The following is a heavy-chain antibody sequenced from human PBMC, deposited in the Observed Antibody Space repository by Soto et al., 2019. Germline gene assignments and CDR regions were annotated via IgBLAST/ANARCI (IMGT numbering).Heavy chain of an antibody. Sequence: PGGSLRLSCEASGFTFKNYAMSWVRQAPGKGLEWVSSISDSGISTYYADSVTGRFTISRDNAKSTVYLQMNSLTAEDTAVYYCANIFGGSPLDYCGQGTLVTVSS. CDR1: GFTFKNYA. CDR2: ISDSGIST. V-gene: IGHV3-23*01. CDR3: ANIFGGSPLDY. D-gene: IGHD2-15*01. J-gene: IGHJ4*02.